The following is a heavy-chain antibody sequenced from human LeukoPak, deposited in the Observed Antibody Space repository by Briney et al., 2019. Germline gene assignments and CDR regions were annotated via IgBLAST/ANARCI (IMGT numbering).Heavy chain of an antibody. CDR1: GFTFSSYS. D-gene: IGHD3-22*01. V-gene: IGHV3-21*01. J-gene: IGHJ4*02. Sequence: GGSLRLSCAASGFTFSSYSMNWVRQAPGKGLEWVSSISSSSSYIYYADSVKGRFTISRDNAKNSLYLQMNSLRAEDTAVYYCARGRQVTYYHDSSGYYYSHFDYWGQGTLVTVSS. CDR3: ARGRQVTYYHDSSGYYYSHFDY. CDR2: ISSSSSYI.